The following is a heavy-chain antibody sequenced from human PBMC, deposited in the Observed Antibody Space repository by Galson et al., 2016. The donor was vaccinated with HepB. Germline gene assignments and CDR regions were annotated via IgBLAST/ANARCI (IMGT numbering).Heavy chain of an antibody. D-gene: IGHD3-10*01. CDR3: ARPHRSGSSYTSDY. CDR2: ISSSSSTV. Sequence: SLRLSCAASGFTFGSYNMNWVRQAPGKGLEWVSYISSSSSTVDYADSVKGRFTISRDNAKNSLYLQMNSLRADDTAVYYWARPHRSGSSYTSDYWGQGTLVTVSS. V-gene: IGHV3-48*01. J-gene: IGHJ4*02. CDR1: GFTFGSYN.